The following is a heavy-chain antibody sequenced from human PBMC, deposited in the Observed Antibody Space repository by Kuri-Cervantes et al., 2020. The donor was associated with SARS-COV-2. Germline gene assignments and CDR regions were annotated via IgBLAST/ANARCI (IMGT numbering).Heavy chain of an antibody. CDR1: GFPFSVYA. V-gene: IGHV3-30*04. CDR2: ISYNGRNK. J-gene: IGHJ4*02. CDR3: ASTQSRFLEWAPFDY. Sequence: GGSLRLSCAASGFPFSVYAMHWVRQAPGKGLEWVATISYNGRNKYYADSVKGRFTISRDKSKNILTLQMNGLRPEDTAVYYCASTQSRFLEWAPFDYWGQGTLVTVSS. D-gene: IGHD3-3*01.